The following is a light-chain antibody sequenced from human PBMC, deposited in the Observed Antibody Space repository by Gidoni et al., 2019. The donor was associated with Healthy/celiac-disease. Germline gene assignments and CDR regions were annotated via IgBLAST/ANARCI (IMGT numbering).Light chain of an antibody. J-gene: IGKJ2*01. CDR1: QSVSSN. Sequence: EIVMTQSPATLSVSPGERATLSCRASQSVSSNLAWYQQKPGQAPRLLIYGASTRATGIPARFSGSGSGTDFTLTISSLQSEDFAVYYCQQYNNWPPLYTFXXXTKLEIK. V-gene: IGKV3-15*01. CDR2: GAS. CDR3: QQYNNWPPLYT.